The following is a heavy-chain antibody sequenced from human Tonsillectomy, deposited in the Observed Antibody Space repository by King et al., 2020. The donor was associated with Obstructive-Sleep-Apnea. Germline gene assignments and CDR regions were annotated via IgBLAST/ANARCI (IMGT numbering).Heavy chain of an antibody. CDR3: ARRSSGNNWFDP. J-gene: IGHJ5*02. Sequence: VQLQESGPGLVKPSQTLSLTCTVSGGSISGGGYYWSWIRQHPGKGLEWIGYIYYSGSTYYNPSLKSRVTISVDTSKNQFSLRLSSVTAADTAVYYCARRSSGNNWFDPWGQGTLVTVSS. CDR1: GGSISGGGYY. CDR2: IYYSGST. D-gene: IGHD3-22*01. V-gene: IGHV4-31*03.